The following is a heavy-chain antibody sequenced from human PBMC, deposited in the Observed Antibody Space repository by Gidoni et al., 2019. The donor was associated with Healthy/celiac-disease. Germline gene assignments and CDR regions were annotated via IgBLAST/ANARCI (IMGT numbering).Heavy chain of an antibody. CDR1: GFTFSNAW. Sequence: EVQLVESGGGLVKPGGSLRLSCAASGFTFSNAWMNWVRQAPGKGLEWVGRIKSKTDGGTTDYAAPVKGRFTISRDDSKNTLYLQMNSLKTEDTAVYYCTTEIAAAGYYYGMDVWGQGTTVTVSS. CDR2: IKSKTDGGTT. CDR3: TTEIAAAGYYYGMDV. D-gene: IGHD6-13*01. J-gene: IGHJ6*02. V-gene: IGHV3-15*07.